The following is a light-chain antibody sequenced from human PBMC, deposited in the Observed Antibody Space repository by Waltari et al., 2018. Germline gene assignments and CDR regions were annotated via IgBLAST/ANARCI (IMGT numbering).Light chain of an antibody. CDR2: LGS. V-gene: IGKV2-28*01. J-gene: IGKJ4*01. CDR1: QSLLYSNGNNY. Sequence: DIVMTQSPLSLPVTPGEPASISCRSSQSLLYSNGNNYLDWYLQKPGQSPQLLFYLGSIRASGVPDRFSGSGSGTDFTLKISRVEAEDVGVYYCIQALQTPLTFGGGTKMEIK. CDR3: IQALQTPLT.